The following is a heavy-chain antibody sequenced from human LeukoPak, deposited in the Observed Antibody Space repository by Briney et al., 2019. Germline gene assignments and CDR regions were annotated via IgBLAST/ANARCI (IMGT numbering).Heavy chain of an antibody. Sequence: SETLSLTCTVSGGSISSSSYYWGWIRQPPGKGLEWIGSIYYSGSTYYNPSLKSRVTISVDTSKNQFSLKLSSVTAADTAVYYCATEAVAGHSFDYWGQGTLVTVSS. CDR1: GGSISSSSYY. D-gene: IGHD6-19*01. CDR3: ATEAVAGHSFDY. V-gene: IGHV4-39*07. CDR2: IYYSGST. J-gene: IGHJ4*02.